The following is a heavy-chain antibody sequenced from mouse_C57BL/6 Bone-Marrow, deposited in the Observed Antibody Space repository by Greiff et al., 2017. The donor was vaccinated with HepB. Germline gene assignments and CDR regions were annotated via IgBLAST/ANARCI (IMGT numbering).Heavy chain of an antibody. CDR1: GYTFTSYW. CDR3: ARRVDY. Sequence: QVQLQQPGAELVKPGVSVKLSCKASGYTFTSYWMQWVKQRPGQGLEWIGEIDPSDSYTNYNQKFKGKATLTVDTSSSTAYMQLSSLTSEDSAVYYCARRVDYWGQGTTLTVSS. CDR2: IDPSDSYT. J-gene: IGHJ2*01. V-gene: IGHV1-50*01.